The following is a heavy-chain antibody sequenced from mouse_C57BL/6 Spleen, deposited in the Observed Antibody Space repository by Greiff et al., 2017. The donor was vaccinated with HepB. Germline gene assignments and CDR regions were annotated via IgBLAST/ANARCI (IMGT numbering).Heavy chain of an antibody. V-gene: IGHV3-6*01. J-gene: IGHJ2*01. CDR3: ARSGVVAHYFDY. Sequence: VQLKESGPGLVKPSQSLSLTCSVTGYSITSGYYWNWIRQFPGNKLEWMGYISYDGSNNYNPSLKNRISITRDTSKNQFFLKLNSVTTEDTATYYCARSGVVAHYFDYWGQGTTLTVSS. D-gene: IGHD1-1*01. CDR2: ISYDGSN. CDR1: GYSITSGYY.